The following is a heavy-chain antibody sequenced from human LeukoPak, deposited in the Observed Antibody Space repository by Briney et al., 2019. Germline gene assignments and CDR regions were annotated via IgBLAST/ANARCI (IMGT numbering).Heavy chain of an antibody. J-gene: IGHJ3*02. CDR1: GGSISSSNYY. V-gene: IGHV4-39*07. CDR2: IYYSRST. Sequence: SETLSLTCTVSGGSISSSNYYWGWIRQPPGKGLEWIGSIYYSRSTYYNPSLKSRVTISVDTSENQFSLKLSSVTAADTAVYYCARSSGSYTGDAFDIWGQGTMVTVSS. D-gene: IGHD1-26*01. CDR3: ARSSGSYTGDAFDI.